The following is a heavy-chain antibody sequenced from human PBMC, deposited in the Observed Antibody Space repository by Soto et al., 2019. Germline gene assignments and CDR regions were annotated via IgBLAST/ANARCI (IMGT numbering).Heavy chain of an antibody. CDR3: RIAAAGYYYYGMDV. CDR2: FDPEDGET. J-gene: IGHJ6*02. Sequence: RASVKVSCKVSGYTLTELSMHWVRQAPGKGLEWMGGFDPEDGETIYAQKFQGRVTMTEDTSTDTAYMELSSLRSEDTAVYYCRIAAAGYYYYGMDVWGQGTTVTVSS. D-gene: IGHD6-13*01. CDR1: GYTLTELS. V-gene: IGHV1-24*01.